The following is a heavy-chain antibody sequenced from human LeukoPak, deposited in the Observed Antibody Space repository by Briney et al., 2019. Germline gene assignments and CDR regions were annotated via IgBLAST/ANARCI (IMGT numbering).Heavy chain of an antibody. CDR2: ISSSGSTI. CDR1: GFTFSDYY. CDR3: ARGTHGYNIYYYYYGMDV. J-gene: IGHJ6*02. V-gene: IGHV3-11*01. Sequence: AGGSLRLSCAASGFTFSDYYMSWIRQAPGKGLERVSYISSSGSTIYYADSVKGRFTISRDNAKNSLYLQMNSLRAEDTAVYYCARGTHGYNIYYYYYGMDVWGQGTTVTVSS. D-gene: IGHD5-24*01.